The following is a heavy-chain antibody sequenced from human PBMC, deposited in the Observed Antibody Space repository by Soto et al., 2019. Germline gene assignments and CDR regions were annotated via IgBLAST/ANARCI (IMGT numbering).Heavy chain of an antibody. J-gene: IGHJ4*02. CDR3: ARGGGSDSSDY. D-gene: IGHD1-26*01. V-gene: IGHV4-30-2*01. CDR1: GASITFGGYS. Sequence: SETLSLTGTVSGASITFGGYSWSWIRQTPGKGLEWIGYINHLETTFYNPSFESRLTLSIDRAKNQFSLKLHSMSAADRAVYFCARGGGSDSSDYWGQGILVTVSS. CDR2: INHLETT.